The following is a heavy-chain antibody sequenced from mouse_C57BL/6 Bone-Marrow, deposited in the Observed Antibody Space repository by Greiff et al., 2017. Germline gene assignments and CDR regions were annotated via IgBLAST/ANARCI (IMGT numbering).Heavy chain of an antibody. V-gene: IGHV6-3*01. CDR3: TTGYAPKAGNYAMDY. D-gene: IGHD3-3*01. CDR1: GFTFSNYW. CDR2: IRLKSDNYAT. J-gene: IGHJ4*01. Sequence: EVQLQESGGGLVQPGGSMKLSCVASGFTFSNYWMNWVRQSPEKGLEWVAQIRLKSDNYATNYAESVKGRFTISRDYSKTSVYLQMNNLRAEDTEIYYGTTGYAPKAGNYAMDYWGQGTSVTVSS.